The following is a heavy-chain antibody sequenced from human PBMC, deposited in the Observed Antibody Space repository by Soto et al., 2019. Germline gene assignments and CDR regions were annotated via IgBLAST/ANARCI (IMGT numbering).Heavy chain of an antibody. D-gene: IGHD3-16*01. CDR1: GYTFTDYA. CDR3: ARSVLIIGGPRNHDH. J-gene: IGHJ4*02. V-gene: IGHV1-18*01. CDR2: INPFNGIT. Sequence: QVPLVQSGAEVKKPGASVKVSCRASGYTFTDYAVTWVRQAPGQGLEWMGWINPFNGITKSAHKYKDRVTMTTDTSTTTAYMELRTLTSDDTAVYYCARSVLIIGGPRNHDHWAQGPLATASS.